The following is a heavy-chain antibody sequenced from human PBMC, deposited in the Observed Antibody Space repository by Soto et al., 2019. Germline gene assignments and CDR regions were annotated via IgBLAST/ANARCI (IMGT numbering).Heavy chain of an antibody. J-gene: IGHJ3*02. CDR2: IYPGDSDT. Sequence: GEALKLSGKGSGYRFTSYWIGCVSQQPGKGLEWMGIIYPGDSDTRYSPSFQGQVTISADKSISTAYLQWSSLKASDTAMYFCARLTTPGSYAFYRWGQGTMVTLSS. V-gene: IGHV5-51*01. CDR1: GYRFTSYW. CDR3: ARLTTPGSYAFYR. D-gene: IGHD3-3*01.